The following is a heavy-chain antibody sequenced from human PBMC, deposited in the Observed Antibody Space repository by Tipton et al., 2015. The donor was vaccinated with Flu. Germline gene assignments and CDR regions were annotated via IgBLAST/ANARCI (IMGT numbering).Heavy chain of an antibody. CDR2: IYRSGST. D-gene: IGHD1-1*01. CDR3: ASQLTNYWYFDF. CDR1: GDSISSGTHS. V-gene: IGHV4-61*02. J-gene: IGHJ2*01. Sequence: TLSLTCTVSGDSISSGTHSWSWIRQPAGKGLEWIGRIYRSGSTNYNPSLKSRAAISKDTSKKQFSLKLNYVTAADTAVYYCASQLTNYWYFDFWGRGTLVTVSS.